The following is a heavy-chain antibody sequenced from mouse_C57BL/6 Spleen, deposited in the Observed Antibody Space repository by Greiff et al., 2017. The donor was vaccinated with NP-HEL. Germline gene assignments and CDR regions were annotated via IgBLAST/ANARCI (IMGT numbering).Heavy chain of an antibody. J-gene: IGHJ3*01. Sequence: VQLQQSGPELVKPGASVKISCKASGYAFSSSWMNWVKQRPGKGLEWIGRIYPGDGDTNYNGKFKGKATLTADKSSSTAYMQLSSLTSEDSAVYFCARSSGSIFAYWGQGTLVTVSA. V-gene: IGHV1-82*01. CDR1: GYAFSSSW. CDR2: IYPGDGDT. D-gene: IGHD1-1*01. CDR3: ARSSGSIFAY.